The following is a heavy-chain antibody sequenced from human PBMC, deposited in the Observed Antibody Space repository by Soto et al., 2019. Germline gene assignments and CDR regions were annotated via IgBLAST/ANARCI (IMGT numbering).Heavy chain of an antibody. CDR1: GFTFSSYA. CDR3: ARALRITMVRGVMFDP. Sequence: GGSLRLSCAASGFTFSSYAMSWVRQAPGKGLEWVSAISGSGGSTYYADSVKGRFTISRDNAKNSLYLQMNSLRAEDTAVYYCARALRITMVRGVMFDPWGQGTLVTVSS. V-gene: IGHV3-23*01. D-gene: IGHD3-10*01. J-gene: IGHJ5*02. CDR2: ISGSGGST.